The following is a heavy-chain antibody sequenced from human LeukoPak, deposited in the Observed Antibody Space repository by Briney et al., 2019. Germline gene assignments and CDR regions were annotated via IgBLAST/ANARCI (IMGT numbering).Heavy chain of an antibody. CDR3: ARETTTVTTVVVFDY. CDR2: IIPIFGTA. CDR1: GGTFSSYA. J-gene: IGHJ4*02. D-gene: IGHD4-17*01. V-gene: IGHV1-69*13. Sequence: SAKVSCKASGGTFSSYAISWVRQAPGQGLEWMGGIIPIFGTANYAQKFQGRVTITADESTSTAYMELSSLRSEDTAVYYCARETTTVTTVVVFDYWGQGTLVTVSS.